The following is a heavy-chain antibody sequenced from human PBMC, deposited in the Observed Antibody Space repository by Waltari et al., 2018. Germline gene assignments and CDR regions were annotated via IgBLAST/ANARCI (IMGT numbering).Heavy chain of an antibody. CDR1: GFTFSSYG. J-gene: IGHJ4*02. CDR2: IAYDRSNK. V-gene: IGHV3-30*18. CDR3: AKGEGY. Sequence: QVQLVESGGGVVQPGRSLRLSCAASGFTFSSYGIHWVRQAPCKGLEWWAVIAYDRSNKYYADSVKGRVTISRDNSKNTLYLQMNSLRAEDTAVYYCAKGEGYWGQGTLVTVSS.